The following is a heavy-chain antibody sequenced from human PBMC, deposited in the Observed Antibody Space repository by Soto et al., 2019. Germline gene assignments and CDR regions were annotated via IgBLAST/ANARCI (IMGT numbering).Heavy chain of an antibody. CDR2: LSYDGSNK. Sequence: QVQLVESGGGVVQPGRSLRVSCAASGFTFNNYGMHWVRQAPGKGLEWVALLSYDGSNKYYADSVKGRFTLSRDNSKNTLYLQMSGLRAEDTAVYYCAKGGGNYDFSRYGLDVWGQGTTVTVSS. CDR1: GFTFNNYG. V-gene: IGHV3-30*18. CDR3: AKGGGNYDFSRYGLDV. D-gene: IGHD3-3*01. J-gene: IGHJ6*02.